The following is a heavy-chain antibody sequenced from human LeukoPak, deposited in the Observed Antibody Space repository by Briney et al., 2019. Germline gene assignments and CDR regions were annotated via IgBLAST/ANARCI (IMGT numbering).Heavy chain of an antibody. CDR2: ISSSSSYT. V-gene: IGHV3-11*03. CDR1: GFTFSDHY. J-gene: IGHJ4*02. Sequence: GGSLRLSCAASGFTFSDHYMSWIRQAPGKGLEWVSYISSSSSYTNYADSVKGRFTISRDNAKNSLYLQMNSLRAEDTAVYYCARSYSSSWPLDYWGQGTLVTVSS. CDR3: ARSYSSSWPLDY. D-gene: IGHD6-13*01.